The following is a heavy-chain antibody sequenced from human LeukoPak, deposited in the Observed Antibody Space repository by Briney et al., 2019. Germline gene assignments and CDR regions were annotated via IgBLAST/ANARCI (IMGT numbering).Heavy chain of an antibody. CDR1: GASINTNTYY. V-gene: IGHV4-39*07. D-gene: IGHD2-2*01. Sequence: SETLSLTCTVSGASINTNTYYWGWIRQPPGRELEWIGSMYYSGSTYYNPTLESRVSISMDTSKNQISLKLKSVTAADTAVYYCARLGRRYQLLHKPDFDYWGQGTLVTVSS. J-gene: IGHJ4*02. CDR3: ARLGRRYQLLHKPDFDY. CDR2: MYYSGST.